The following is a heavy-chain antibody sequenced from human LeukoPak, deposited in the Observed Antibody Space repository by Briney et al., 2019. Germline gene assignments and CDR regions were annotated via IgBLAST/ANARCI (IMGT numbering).Heavy chain of an antibody. CDR2: IKSKTDGGTT. CDR1: GFTFSNAW. CDR3: ITTYSGSYCFDF. J-gene: IGHJ4*02. Sequence: GGSLRLSCAASGFTFSNAWMSWVRQAPGKGLEWVGRIKSKTDGGTTDYAAPVKGRFTISGDDSKNTLYLQMNSLKTEDTAVYYCITTYSGSYCFDFWGQGTQVTVSS. D-gene: IGHD1-26*01. V-gene: IGHV3-15*01.